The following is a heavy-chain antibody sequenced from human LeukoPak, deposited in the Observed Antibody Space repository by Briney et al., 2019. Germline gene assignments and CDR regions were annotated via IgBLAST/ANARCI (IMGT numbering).Heavy chain of an antibody. CDR2: ISGSGSTI. Sequence: GGSLRLSCAVSGFTFSIYEMNWVRQAPGKGLEWVSFISGSGSTIHFADSVKGRFTISRDNAKNSLYLQMNSLRGEDTAVYYCARGRWFDPWGQGTLVTVSS. V-gene: IGHV3-48*03. J-gene: IGHJ5*02. CDR3: ARGRWFDP. CDR1: GFTFSIYE.